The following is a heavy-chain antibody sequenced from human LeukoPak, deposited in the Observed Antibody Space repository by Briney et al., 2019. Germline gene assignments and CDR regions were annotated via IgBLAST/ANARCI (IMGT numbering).Heavy chain of an antibody. CDR2: ISGTADTT. D-gene: IGHD1-26*01. J-gene: IGHJ6*03. Sequence: GGSLRLSCAGSGFYSNDYARYAMSWVRQAPGKGPEWVSAISGTADTTKYADSVKGRFTISRDNSKNTLYLQMNSLRAEDTAVYYCAKGWDNFYFYYYMDVWGKGTMVTVSS. V-gene: IGHV3-23*01. CDR3: AKGWDNFYFYYYMDV. CDR1: GFYSNDYARYA.